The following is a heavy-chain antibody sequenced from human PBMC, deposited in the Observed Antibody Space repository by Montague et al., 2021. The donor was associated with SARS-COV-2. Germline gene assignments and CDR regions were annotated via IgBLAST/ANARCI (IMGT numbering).Heavy chain of an antibody. J-gene: IGHJ4*02. CDR1: GGSISSGGYY. D-gene: IGHD1-14*01. CDR2: LYYNGMT. CDR3: ASSLPGNQFQFDY. Sequence: TLSLTCSVSGGSISSGGYYWTWIRQRPGGDLEWLGYLYYNGMTHYSPSLKSRASFSLDTSNNHFSLKLTSATATDSALYFCASSLPGNQFQFDYWGQGALVTVSS. V-gene: IGHV4-31*03.